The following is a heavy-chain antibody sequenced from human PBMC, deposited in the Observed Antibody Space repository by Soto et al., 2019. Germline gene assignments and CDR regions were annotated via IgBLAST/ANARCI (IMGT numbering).Heavy chain of an antibody. V-gene: IGHV4-59*08. CDR1: GASIINYY. D-gene: IGHD1-26*01. CDR2: VSNTATT. CDR3: ARRYRYYLAY. J-gene: IGHJ4*02. Sequence: SETLSLTCTVSGASIINYYWAWIRQSPGGGLESIGYVSNTATTTYNPSLKNRVTISVDASKSQFYLKLSSVTAADTAVYYCARRYRYYLAYWAQGTPVPVSS.